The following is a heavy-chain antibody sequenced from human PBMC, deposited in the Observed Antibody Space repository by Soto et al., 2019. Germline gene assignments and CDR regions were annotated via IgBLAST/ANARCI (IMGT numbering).Heavy chain of an antibody. CDR2: IHWDDDK. D-gene: IGHD3-16*01. CDR1: GFSLSPSGVD. V-gene: IGHV2-5*02. J-gene: IGHJ4*02. Sequence: QITLKESGPTLVKPTQTLTLTCTSSGFSLSPSGVDVGWIRQPPGKALEWLALIHWDDDKRYRPSLKGRLTITEDTLKNQVVLKMTNMDPVDTARYYWVHRVGEDDDYWGEGTLVTVSS. CDR3: VHRVGEDDDY.